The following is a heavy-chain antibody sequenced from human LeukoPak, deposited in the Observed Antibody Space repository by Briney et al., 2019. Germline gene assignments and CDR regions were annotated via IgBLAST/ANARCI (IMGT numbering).Heavy chain of an antibody. CDR1: GFTVSSNY. Sequence: GGSLRLSCAASGFTVSSNYMSWVRQAPGKGLEWVGRIKSKTDGGTTDYAAPVKGRFTISRDDSKNTLYLQMNSLKTEDTAVYYCTTPYPYYDILTGYRPFDYWGQGTLVTVSS. J-gene: IGHJ4*02. V-gene: IGHV3-15*01. CDR2: IKSKTDGGTT. CDR3: TTPYPYYDILTGYRPFDY. D-gene: IGHD3-9*01.